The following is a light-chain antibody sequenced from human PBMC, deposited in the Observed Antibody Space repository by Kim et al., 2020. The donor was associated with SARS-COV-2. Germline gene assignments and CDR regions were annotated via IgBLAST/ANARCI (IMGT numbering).Light chain of an antibody. Sequence: GQSVTISCTGSSSDVGGYNYVSWYQQFPGKAPKLIIYDVSKRPSGVPDRFSGSKSGSTASLTISGLQAEDEADYYCSSYAGYYTLLFGGGTQLTVL. CDR2: DVS. CDR1: SSDVGGYNY. CDR3: SSYAGYYTLL. J-gene: IGLJ2*01. V-gene: IGLV2-11*01.